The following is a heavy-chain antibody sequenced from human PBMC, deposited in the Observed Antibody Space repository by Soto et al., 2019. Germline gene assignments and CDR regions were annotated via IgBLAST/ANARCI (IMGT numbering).Heavy chain of an antibody. Sequence: QVQLVQSGAEVKKPGASVKVSCKTSGYTFTSYDIHWVRQATGQGPEGMGWMNPYSGNTVDAQKFQGRIIIPRTTSMSTANKELGSLRSEDTAVYYCARSRFGAVAGTWGQGTLVTVSS. D-gene: IGHD6-19*01. CDR1: GYTFTSYD. J-gene: IGHJ5*02. V-gene: IGHV1-8*01. CDR2: MNPYSGNT. CDR3: ARSRFGAVAGT.